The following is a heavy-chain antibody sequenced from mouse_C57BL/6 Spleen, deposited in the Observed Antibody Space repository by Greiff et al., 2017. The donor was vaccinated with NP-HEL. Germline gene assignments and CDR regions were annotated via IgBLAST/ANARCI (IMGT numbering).Heavy chain of an antibody. CDR2: IYPGDGDT. J-gene: IGHJ2*01. CDR1: GYAFSSYW. Sequence: VQLQQSGAELVKPGASVKISCKASGYAFSSYWMNWVKQRPGKGLEWIGQIYPGDGDTNYNGKFKGKATLTADKSSSTAYMQLSSLTSEDSAVYFCARQITTVVARYYWDYWGQGTTLTVSS. V-gene: IGHV1-80*01. CDR3: ARQITTVVARYYWDY. D-gene: IGHD1-1*01.